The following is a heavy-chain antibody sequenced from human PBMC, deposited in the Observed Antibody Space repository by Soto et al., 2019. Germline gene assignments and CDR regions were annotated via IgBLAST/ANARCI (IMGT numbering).Heavy chain of an antibody. D-gene: IGHD3-3*01. CDR1: GGSFDGYY. J-gene: IGHJ4*02. CDR2: IHHSGST. Sequence: SETLSLTCALYGGSFDGYYWIWIRQSPGKGLEWIGEIHHSGSTKYNPSLKSRVSLSVDTSTTQFPPKLTSVTAADRGVYYCARGVDSWSRSLFWGQGTPVTVS. CDR3: ARGVDSWSRSLF. V-gene: IGHV4-34*01.